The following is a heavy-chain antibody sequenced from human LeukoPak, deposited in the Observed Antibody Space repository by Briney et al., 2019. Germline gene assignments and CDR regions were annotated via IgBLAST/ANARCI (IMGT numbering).Heavy chain of an antibody. D-gene: IGHD3-10*01. CDR2: IYYSGST. CDR3: ARRGSSMARGVITYYFDY. J-gene: IGHJ4*02. Sequence: PSETLSLTCAVSGGSISSGGYSWSWIRQPPGKGLEWIGSIYYSGSTYNNPSLKSRVTISVDTSKNQFSLKLSSVTAADTAVYFCARRGSSMARGVITYYFDYWGQGTLVTVSS. CDR1: GGSISSGGYS. V-gene: IGHV4-30-2*03.